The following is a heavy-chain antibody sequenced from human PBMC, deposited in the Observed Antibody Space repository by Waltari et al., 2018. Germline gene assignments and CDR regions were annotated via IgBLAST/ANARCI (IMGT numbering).Heavy chain of an antibody. Sequence: QVQLQESGPGLVKPSETLSLTCAVSGYSISSGYYWGWIRQPPGKGLEWIGSIYHSGSTYYNPSLKSRVTISVDTSKNQFSLKLSSVTAADTAVYYCARQGVGVVVAAIFFDYWGQGTRGTVSS. V-gene: IGHV4-38-2*01. J-gene: IGHJ4*02. CDR2: IYHSGST. CDR3: ARQGVGVVVAAIFFDY. D-gene: IGHD2-15*01. CDR1: GYSISSGYY.